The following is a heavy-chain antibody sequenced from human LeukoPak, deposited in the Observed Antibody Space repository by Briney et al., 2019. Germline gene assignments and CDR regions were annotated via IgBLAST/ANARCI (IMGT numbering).Heavy chain of an antibody. D-gene: IGHD6-19*01. Sequence: PSETLSLTCTVSGGSISSSSYYWGWIRQPPGKGLEWIGSIYYSGSTYYNPSLKSRVTISVDTSKYQFSLKLSSVTAADTAVYYCARGHIIAVAGLDWFDPWGQGTLVTVSS. V-gene: IGHV4-39*07. CDR2: IYYSGST. CDR1: GGSISSSSYY. CDR3: ARGHIIAVAGLDWFDP. J-gene: IGHJ5*02.